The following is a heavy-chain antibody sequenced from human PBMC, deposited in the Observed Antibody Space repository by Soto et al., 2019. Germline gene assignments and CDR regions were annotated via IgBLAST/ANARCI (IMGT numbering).Heavy chain of an antibody. J-gene: IGHJ5*02. CDR2: TYYSDST. V-gene: IGHV4-31*03. D-gene: IGHD2-15*01. Sequence: PSETLSLTSTLAGGSSSSGGCYWSWIRQHPGKGLGWIGDTYYSDSTYYNPYLKIRDTISLDTSNNQLSLNLSSVTAAYTAMSYCAREPLVMVAATGDWFDPWGQGTLVTVSS. CDR3: AREPLVMVAATGDWFDP. CDR1: GGSSSSGGCY.